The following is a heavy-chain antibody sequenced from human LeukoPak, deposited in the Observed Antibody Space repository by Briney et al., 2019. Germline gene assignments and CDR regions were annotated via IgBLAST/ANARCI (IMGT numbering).Heavy chain of an antibody. D-gene: IGHD1-26*01. CDR2: IRYDGSNK. V-gene: IGHV3-30*02. J-gene: IGHJ4*02. CDR3: AKDHARGSYGYYFDY. Sequence: GGSLRLSCAASGFTFSSYGMHWVRQAPGNGLEWVAFIRYDGSNKYYAYSVKGRFTSSTDNAKNTLYLQMNSLRAEDTAVYYCAKDHARGSYGYYFDYWGQGTLVTVSS. CDR1: GFTFSSYG.